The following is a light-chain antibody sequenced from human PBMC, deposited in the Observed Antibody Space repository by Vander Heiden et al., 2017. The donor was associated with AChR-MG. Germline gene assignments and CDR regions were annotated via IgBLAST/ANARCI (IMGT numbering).Light chain of an antibody. J-gene: IGKJ4*01. CDR2: DAS. V-gene: IGKV1-12*01. CDR1: QSVRGW. CDR3: QQAYSFPLT. Sequence: DIQMTQSPSSVSASVGERVTITCRASQSVRGWLAWYQQKPGKAPKVLIYDASKLQSGVPSRFSGSGSGTDFTLTINSLQPEDVGTYYCQQAYSFPLTFGGGTKVEVK.